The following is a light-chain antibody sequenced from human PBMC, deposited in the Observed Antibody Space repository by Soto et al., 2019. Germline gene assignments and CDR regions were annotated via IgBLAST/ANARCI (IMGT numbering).Light chain of an antibody. CDR2: STS. Sequence: EIVLTQSPGTLSLSPGDRATLACRASHSVSSSYLAWYQQKPGQAPRLLIYSTSSRATGIPGRFSGGGSGTDFSLTISRLEPEDFAVYYCQQYDSSLTFGGGTKVDIK. CDR3: QQYDSSLT. J-gene: IGKJ4*01. V-gene: IGKV3-20*01. CDR1: HSVSSSY.